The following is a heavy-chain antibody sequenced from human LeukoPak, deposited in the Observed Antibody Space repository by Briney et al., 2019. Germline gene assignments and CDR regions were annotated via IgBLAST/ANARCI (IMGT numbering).Heavy chain of an antibody. V-gene: IGHV3-23*01. Sequence: GGSLRLSCAASGFTFSSYGMHWVRQAPGKGLEWVSTIGGSGDNTYYADSVKGRFTISRDNSKNTLDLQMNSLRVEDTAVYYCAKGTYNWNYYYFDYWGQGTLVTVSS. J-gene: IGHJ4*02. CDR2: IGGSGDNT. CDR1: GFTFSSYG. D-gene: IGHD1-7*01. CDR3: AKGTYNWNYYYFDY.